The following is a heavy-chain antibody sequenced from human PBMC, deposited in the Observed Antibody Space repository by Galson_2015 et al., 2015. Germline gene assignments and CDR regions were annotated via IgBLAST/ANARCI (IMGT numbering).Heavy chain of an antibody. Sequence: SETLSLTCTVSGGSISSSYWSWIRQPPGKGLEWIGYIYYSGSTNYNPSLKSRVTISVDTSKNQFSLKLSSVTAADTAVYYCARDVSTTGGGNWFDPWGQGTLVTVSS. CDR1: GGSISSSY. CDR2: IYYSGST. D-gene: IGHD5/OR15-5a*01. CDR3: ARDVSTTGGGNWFDP. V-gene: IGHV4-59*01. J-gene: IGHJ5*02.